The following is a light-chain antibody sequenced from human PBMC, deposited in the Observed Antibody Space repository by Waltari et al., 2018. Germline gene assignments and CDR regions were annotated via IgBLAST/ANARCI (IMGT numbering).Light chain of an antibody. CDR1: QRVLSSSNTKNY. CDR3: QQCYTFPYT. Sequence: DIVMTQSPDSLTVSLRERATINCKSSQRVLSSSNTKNYLGWYQQKPGQSPKLLITWASTRESGVPDRFSGSGSGTDFTLTISSLQAEDVAVYYCQQCYTFPYTFGQGTKLEIK. CDR2: WAS. V-gene: IGKV4-1*01. J-gene: IGKJ2*01.